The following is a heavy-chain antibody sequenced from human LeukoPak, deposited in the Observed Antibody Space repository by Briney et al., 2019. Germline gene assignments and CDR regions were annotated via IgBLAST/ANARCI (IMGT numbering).Heavy chain of an antibody. J-gene: IGHJ5*02. CDR3: ARDSGYCIPYNWFDP. Sequence: GGSLRLSCAASGFTFSSYEMNWVRQAPGKGLEWVSYISSSGSTIYYADSVKGRFTISRDNAKNSLYLQMNSLRAEDTAVYYCARDSGYCIPYNWFDPWGQGTLITVSS. CDR2: ISSSGSTI. V-gene: IGHV3-48*03. D-gene: IGHD6-25*01. CDR1: GFTFSSYE.